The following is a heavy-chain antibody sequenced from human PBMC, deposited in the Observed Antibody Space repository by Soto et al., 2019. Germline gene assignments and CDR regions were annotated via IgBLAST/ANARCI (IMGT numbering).Heavy chain of an antibody. J-gene: IGHJ4*02. CDR1: GGSISSSSYS. CDR2: IYYSGST. V-gene: IGHV4-39*01. CDR3: ATLWGQD. D-gene: IGHD3-10*01. Sequence: QLQLQESGPGLVKPSETLSLTCTVSGGSISSSSYSWAWIRQPQGKGLEWIGSIYYSGSTYYNPSLKRRVTISVDTSKNQFSLKLSSVTAADTAVYYCATLWGQDWGQGTLVTVSS.